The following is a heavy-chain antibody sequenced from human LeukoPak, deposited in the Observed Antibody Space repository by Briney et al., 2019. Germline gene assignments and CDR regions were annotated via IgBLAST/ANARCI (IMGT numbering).Heavy chain of an antibody. D-gene: IGHD3-16*02. CDR2: IIPIFGTA. V-gene: IGHV1-69*05. CDR1: GGTFSSYA. J-gene: IGHJ5*02. CDR3: ARLRLGELSWFDP. Sequence: SVKVSCKASGGTFSSYAIRWVRQAPGQGLEWMGRIIPIFGTANYAQKFQGRVTITTDESTSTAYMELSSLRSEDTAVYYCARLRLGELSWFDPWGQGTLVTVSS.